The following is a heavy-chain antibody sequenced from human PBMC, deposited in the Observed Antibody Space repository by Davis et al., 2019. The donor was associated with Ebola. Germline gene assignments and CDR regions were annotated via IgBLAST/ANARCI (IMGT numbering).Heavy chain of an antibody. CDR1: GYTLTELS. CDR2: FDPEDGET. CDR3: ATVGATVITFDQDWFDP. V-gene: IGHV1-24*01. J-gene: IGHJ5*02. Sequence: ASVKVSCKVSGYTLTELSMHWVRQAPGKGLEWMGGFDPEDGETIYAQKFQGRVTMTEDTSTDTAYMELSSLRSEDTAVYYCATVGATVITFDQDWFDPWGQGTLVTVSS. D-gene: IGHD4-23*01.